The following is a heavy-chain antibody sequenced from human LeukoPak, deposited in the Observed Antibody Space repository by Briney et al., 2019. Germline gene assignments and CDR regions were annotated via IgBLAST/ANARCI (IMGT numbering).Heavy chain of an antibody. CDR1: GGSISSSNW. V-gene: IGHV4-4*02. J-gene: IGHJ4*02. Sequence: SETLSLTCAVSGGSISSSNWWSWVRQSPGKGLEWIGEIHQSGSTNYNPSLRSRVTISVDKSKNQFSLRLTSVTAADTAVYFCAREGGGYVDYWGQGTLVTVSS. D-gene: IGHD3-16*01. CDR3: AREGGGYVDY. CDR2: IHQSGST.